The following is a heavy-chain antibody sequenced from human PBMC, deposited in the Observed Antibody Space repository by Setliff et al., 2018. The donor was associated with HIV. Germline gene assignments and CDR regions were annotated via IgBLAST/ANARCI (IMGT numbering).Heavy chain of an antibody. Sequence: GGSLRLSCAASGFNFNTYSMSWVRQAPGKGLEWASSISSSGTYIYYADSMKGRFTISRDKAGNSLYLQLNNVRAEDTAVYYCTRMIPPRSNRFSSGWFDYWGQGTVVTVSS. J-gene: IGHJ4*02. D-gene: IGHD6-19*01. CDR3: TRMIPPRSNRFSSGWFDY. CDR1: GFNFNTYS. V-gene: IGHV3-21*01. CDR2: ISSSGTYI.